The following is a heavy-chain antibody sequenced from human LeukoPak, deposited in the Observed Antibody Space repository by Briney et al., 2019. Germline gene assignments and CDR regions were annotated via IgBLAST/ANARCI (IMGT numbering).Heavy chain of an antibody. J-gene: IGHJ4*02. V-gene: IGHV3-23*01. Sequence: GRSLRLSCAASGFTFSSYGMHWVRQAPGKGLEWVSAISGSGGSTYYADSVRGRFTISRDNSKNTLFLQMNSLRAEDTAIYYCAKEVRPNDYWGQGTLVTVSS. CDR1: GFTFSSYG. D-gene: IGHD1-1*01. CDR2: ISGSGGST. CDR3: AKEVRPNDY.